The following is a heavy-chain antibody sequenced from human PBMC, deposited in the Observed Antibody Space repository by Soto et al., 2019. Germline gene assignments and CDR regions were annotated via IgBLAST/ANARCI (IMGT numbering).Heavy chain of an antibody. CDR3: ARDYGDYSFFFDF. J-gene: IGHJ4*02. V-gene: IGHV4-59*01. Sequence: SETLSLTCTVSGGSISSYYWSWIRQPPGKGLEWIGYIYYSGSTDYNPSLESRATISVDHSRNQFSLTLRSVTAADSAVYYCARDYGDYSFFFDFWGQGALVTVS. D-gene: IGHD4-17*01. CDR2: IYYSGST. CDR1: GGSISSYY.